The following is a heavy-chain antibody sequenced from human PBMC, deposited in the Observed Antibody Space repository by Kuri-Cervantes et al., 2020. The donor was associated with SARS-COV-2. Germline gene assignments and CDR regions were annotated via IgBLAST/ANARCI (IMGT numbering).Heavy chain of an antibody. J-gene: IGHJ5*02. CDR2: ISSSSSYI. V-gene: IGHV3-21*04. D-gene: IGHD2-2*01. CDR1: GFTFSSYS. CDR3: AKDWGYCSSTSCYDNWFDP. Sequence: GGSLRLSCAASGFTFSSYSMNWVRQAPGKGLEWVSSISSSSSYIYYADSVKGRFTISRDNSKNTLYLQMNSLRAEDTAVYYCAKDWGYCSSTSCYDNWFDPWGQGTLVTVSS.